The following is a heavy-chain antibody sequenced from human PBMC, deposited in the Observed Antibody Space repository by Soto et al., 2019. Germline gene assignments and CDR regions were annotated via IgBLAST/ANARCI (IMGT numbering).Heavy chain of an antibody. Sequence: QVQLVESGGGVVQPGRSLRLSCAASGFTFSSYGMHWVRQAPGKGLEWVAVIWYDGSNKYHADSVKGRFTISRDNSKNTLYLQMNSLRAEDTAGYYCARDLGGDYYGMDVWGQGTTVTVSS. CDR1: GFTFSSYG. CDR2: IWYDGSNK. CDR3: ARDLGGDYYGMDV. D-gene: IGHD3-16*01. J-gene: IGHJ6*02. V-gene: IGHV3-33*01.